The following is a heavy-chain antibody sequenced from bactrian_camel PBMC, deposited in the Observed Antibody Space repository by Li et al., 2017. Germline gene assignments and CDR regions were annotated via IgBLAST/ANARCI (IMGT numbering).Heavy chain of an antibody. J-gene: IGHJ6*01. Sequence: HVQLVESGGGSVQAGGSLRLSCGASGSIYGDACVGWLRQAPGNECELVSTISSDGRTYYSDSVKGRFTISQDKAKNTMYLQLNNLKPEDTSVYYCAAGGPSWDSDSCVNSEIGYWGQGTQVTVS. V-gene: IGHV3S55*01. CDR1: GSIYGDAC. CDR3: AAGGPSWDSDSCVNSEIGY. CDR2: ISSDGRT. D-gene: IGHD5*01.